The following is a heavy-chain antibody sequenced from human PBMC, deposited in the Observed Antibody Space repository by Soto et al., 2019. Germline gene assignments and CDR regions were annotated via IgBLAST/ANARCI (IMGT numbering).Heavy chain of an antibody. D-gene: IGHD6-13*01. CDR2: INAGNGNT. Sequence: ASVKVSCKASGYTFTSYAMHWVRQAPGQRLEWMGWINAGNGNTKYSQKFQGRVTITRDTSASTAYMELSSLRSEDTAVYYCARGQAHSSSWFDPPAEYFQHWGQGTLVTVS. V-gene: IGHV1-3*01. J-gene: IGHJ1*01. CDR3: ARGQAHSSSWFDPPAEYFQH. CDR1: GYTFTSYA.